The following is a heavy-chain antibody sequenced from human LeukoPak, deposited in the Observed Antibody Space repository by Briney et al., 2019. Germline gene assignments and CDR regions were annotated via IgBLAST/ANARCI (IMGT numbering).Heavy chain of an antibody. D-gene: IGHD3-22*01. Sequence: GGSLRLSCAASGFTFSSYAMSWVRQAPGKGLEWVSSITGSSAGTYYADSVKGRFTISRDNSKNTLYLQMNSLRAEDMAVYFCAKLDYYDTHWGQGTLVTVSS. J-gene: IGHJ4*02. CDR3: AKLDYYDTH. CDR1: GFTFSSYA. CDR2: ITGSSAGT. V-gene: IGHV3-23*01.